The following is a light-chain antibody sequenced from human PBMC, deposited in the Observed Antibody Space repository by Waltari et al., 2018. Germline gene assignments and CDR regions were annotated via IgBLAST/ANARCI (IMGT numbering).Light chain of an antibody. CDR1: QSVLSSSNNKNY. CDR3: QQYYSSTPT. J-gene: IGKJ2*01. CDR2: WTS. Sequence: DIVMTQSPDSLAVSLGERATINCKSSQSVLSSSNNKNYLAWYQQKPGQPPKLLIYWTSTRESGVPDRFSGSGSGTDFTLTISSLQAEDVAVYHCQQYYSSTPTFGQGTKLEI. V-gene: IGKV4-1*01.